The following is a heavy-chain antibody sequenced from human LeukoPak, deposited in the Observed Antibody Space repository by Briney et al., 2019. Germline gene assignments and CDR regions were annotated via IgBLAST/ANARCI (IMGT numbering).Heavy chain of an antibody. J-gene: IGHJ4*02. Sequence: GGSLRLSCAASGFTFSSYSMNWVRQAPGKGLEWVSYISSSSSTIYYADSVKGRFTISRDNARDSLYLQMNSLRAEDTAVYYCAKDLDYSNYRYWGQGTLVTVSS. D-gene: IGHD4-11*01. CDR1: GFTFSSYS. V-gene: IGHV3-48*04. CDR2: ISSSSSTI. CDR3: AKDLDYSNYRY.